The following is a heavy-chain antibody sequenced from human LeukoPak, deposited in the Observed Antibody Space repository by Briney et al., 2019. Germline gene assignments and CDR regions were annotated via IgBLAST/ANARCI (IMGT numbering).Heavy chain of an antibody. J-gene: IGHJ5*02. Sequence: GASVKVSRKASGYTLTSYAINGVRQATGQGLEWMGWMNPNSGNTGYAQKFQGRVTMTRNTSISTAYMELSSVRSEDTAVYYCARGRGCSSTSCLNWFDPWGQGTLVTVSS. V-gene: IGHV1-8*01. D-gene: IGHD2-2*01. CDR2: MNPNSGNT. CDR3: ARGRGCSSTSCLNWFDP. CDR1: GYTLTSYA.